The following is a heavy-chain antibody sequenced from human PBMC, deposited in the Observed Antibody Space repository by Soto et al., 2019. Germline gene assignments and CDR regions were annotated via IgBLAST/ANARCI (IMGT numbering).Heavy chain of an antibody. Sequence: GASLKISCQAFGFIFSRYYTTQWIGWVRQKPGKGLEWMGLINPRDSYAKYSPSFHGQVTMAADTSIHTAYLQWSSLKALDTAIYYSTRTFSNNWQDFDYWGQGTLVTVSS. CDR3: TRTFSNNWQDFDY. CDR2: INPRDSYA. V-gene: IGHV5-51*01. CDR1: GFIFSRYYTTQW. J-gene: IGHJ4*02. D-gene: IGHD1-1*01.